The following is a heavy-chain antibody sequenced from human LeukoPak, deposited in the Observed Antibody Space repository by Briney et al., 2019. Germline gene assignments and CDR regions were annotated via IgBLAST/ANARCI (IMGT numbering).Heavy chain of an antibody. D-gene: IGHD3-22*01. J-gene: IGHJ4*02. Sequence: SETLSLTCTVSGGSISSYYGSWIRQPPGKGLEWIGYIYYSGSTNHNPSLKSRVTIPVDTSKNQFSLKLSSVTAADTAVYYCARNPRYYYDSSGVLDYWGQGTLVTVSS. CDR3: ARNPRYYYDSSGVLDY. V-gene: IGHV4-59*08. CDR1: GGSISSYY. CDR2: IYYSGST.